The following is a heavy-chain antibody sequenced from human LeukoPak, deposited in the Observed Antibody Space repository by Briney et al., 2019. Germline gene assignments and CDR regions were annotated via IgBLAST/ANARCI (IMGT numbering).Heavy chain of an antibody. V-gene: IGHV3-64D*09. CDR2: ISSDGTTT. CDR1: GFTFYSYS. Sequence: PGGSLRLSCAASGFTFYSYSMHWVRQAPGKRLEYVSGISSDGTTTYYADSVRGRFTISRDNSKNTLSLQMSSLTSEDTSVYYCFTTAFYWGQGALATVSS. D-gene: IGHD5-18*01. CDR3: FTTAFY. J-gene: IGHJ4*02.